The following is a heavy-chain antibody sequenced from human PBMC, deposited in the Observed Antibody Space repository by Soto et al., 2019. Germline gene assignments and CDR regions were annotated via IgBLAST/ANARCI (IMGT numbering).Heavy chain of an antibody. Sequence: QVQLVESGGGVVQPGRSLRLSCAASGFTFSSYAMHWVRQAPGKGLEWVAVISYDGSNKYYADSVKGRFTISRDNSKNTLYLQMNSLRAEDTAVYYGARQYSSGLDYWGQGTLVTVSS. CDR1: GFTFSSYA. J-gene: IGHJ4*02. D-gene: IGHD6-19*01. CDR3: ARQYSSGLDY. CDR2: ISYDGSNK. V-gene: IGHV3-30-3*01.